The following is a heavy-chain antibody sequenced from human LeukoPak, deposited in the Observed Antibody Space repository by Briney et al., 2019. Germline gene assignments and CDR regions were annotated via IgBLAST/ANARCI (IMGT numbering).Heavy chain of an antibody. D-gene: IGHD6-13*01. CDR2: VYFSGNA. CDR3: ARAGRSQGLY. Sequence: PSETLSLTCTVSGVSISRSSAYFWVWIRQPPGKGLEWIGTVYFSGNAYYNPSLKSRVTISGDTSKNQFSLKVRSVTAADTAVYYCARAGRSQGLYWGQGTLVTVSS. V-gene: IGHV4-39*07. CDR1: GVSISRSSAYF. J-gene: IGHJ4*02.